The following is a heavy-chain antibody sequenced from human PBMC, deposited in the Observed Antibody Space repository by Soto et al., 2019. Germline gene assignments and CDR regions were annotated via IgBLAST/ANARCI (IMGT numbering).Heavy chain of an antibody. CDR3: ARDRQGWLRLFDY. V-gene: IGHV1-69*06. CDR1: GGTFSSYA. CDR2: IIPIFGTA. J-gene: IGHJ4*02. D-gene: IGHD5-12*01. Sequence: GASVKVSCKASGGTFSSYAISWVRQAPGQGLEWMGGIIPIFGTANYAQKFQGRVTITADKSTSTAYMELSSLRSEDTAVYYCARDRQGWLRLFDYWGQGTLVTVSS.